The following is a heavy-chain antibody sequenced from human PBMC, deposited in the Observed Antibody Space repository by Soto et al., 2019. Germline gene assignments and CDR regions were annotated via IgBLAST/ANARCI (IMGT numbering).Heavy chain of an antibody. CDR3: ARDRGPDGYDSSDYFDY. D-gene: IGHD5-12*01. CDR2: ISSNGGST. Sequence: GGSLRLSCAASGFTFSSYAMHWVRQAPGKGLEYVSAISSNGGSTYYANSVKGRFTISRDNSKNTLYLQMGSLRAEDMAVYYCARDRGPDGYDSSDYFDYWGQGTLVTVSS. V-gene: IGHV3-64*01. J-gene: IGHJ4*02. CDR1: GFTFSSYA.